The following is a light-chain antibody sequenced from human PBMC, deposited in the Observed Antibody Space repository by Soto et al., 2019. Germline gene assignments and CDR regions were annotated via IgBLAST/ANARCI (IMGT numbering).Light chain of an antibody. V-gene: IGKV3-20*01. CDR2: GAS. CDR3: QLYKYSPPVT. Sequence: EMVLTHPPATRSFSPGKSAPLSAGPSQSVSNNYLAWYQQKRGQAPKLLIYGASSRATGIPDRFSGNGSGTEFTLAISRLEPEDFAVYYCQLYKYSPPVTFGRGTKV. CDR1: QSVSNNY. J-gene: IGKJ4*01.